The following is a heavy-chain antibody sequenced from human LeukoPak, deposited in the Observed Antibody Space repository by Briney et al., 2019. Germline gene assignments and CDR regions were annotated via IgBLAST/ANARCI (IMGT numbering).Heavy chain of an antibody. CDR3: ARFDNGDTQTFDY. CDR2: INPNSGGT. V-gene: IGHV1-2*06. Sequence: ASVKVSCTASGYTFTSYYMHWVRQAPGQGLEWMGRINPNSGGTNYAQKFQGRVTMTRDTSISTAYMELSRLRSDDTAVYYCARFDNGDTQTFDYWGQGTLVTVSS. CDR1: GYTFTSYY. J-gene: IGHJ4*02. D-gene: IGHD7-27*01.